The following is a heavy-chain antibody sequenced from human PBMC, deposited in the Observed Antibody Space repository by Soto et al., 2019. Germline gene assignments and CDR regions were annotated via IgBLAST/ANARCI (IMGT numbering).Heavy chain of an antibody. J-gene: IGHJ4*02. CDR2: ITPVFGTA. CDR3: ARGVHYDSSGYYYFY. D-gene: IGHD3-22*01. CDR1: GGTFSNYA. Sequence: QVQLVQSGAEVKKPGSSVKVSCKASGGTFSNYAIDWVRQGPGQGLEWMGGITPVFGTANYAQKFQGRITVTADESTSTAYMELRSLRSEDTAVYYCARGVHYDSSGYYYFYWGQGTLVTVSS. V-gene: IGHV1-69*01.